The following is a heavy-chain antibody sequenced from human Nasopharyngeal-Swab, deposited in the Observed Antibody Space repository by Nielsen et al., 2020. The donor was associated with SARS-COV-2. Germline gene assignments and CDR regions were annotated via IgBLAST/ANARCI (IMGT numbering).Heavy chain of an antibody. D-gene: IGHD1-26*01. CDR3: ARESGSSRAVVDP. V-gene: IGHV4-39*07. CDR2: IYYSGST. J-gene: IGHJ5*02. CDR1: GGSISSSSYY. Sequence: SETLSLTCTVSGGSISSSSYYWGWIRQPPGKGLEWIGSIYYSGSTYYNPSLKGRVTISVDTSKNQFSLKLSSVTAADTAVYYCARESGSSRAVVDPWGQGTLVTVSS.